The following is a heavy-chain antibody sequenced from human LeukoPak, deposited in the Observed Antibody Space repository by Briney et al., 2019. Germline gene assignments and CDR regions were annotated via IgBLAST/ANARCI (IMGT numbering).Heavy chain of an antibody. V-gene: IGHV4-30-2*01. CDR3: ARDQGGFDP. Sequence: PSQTLSLTCSVSGGSISSGGYYWSWIRQPPGKGLEWIGYIYHSGSTYYNPSLKSRVTISVDRSKNQFSLKLSSVTAADTAVYYCARDQGGFDPWGQRTLVTVSS. D-gene: IGHD3-16*01. J-gene: IGHJ5*02. CDR1: GGSISSGGYY. CDR2: IYHSGST.